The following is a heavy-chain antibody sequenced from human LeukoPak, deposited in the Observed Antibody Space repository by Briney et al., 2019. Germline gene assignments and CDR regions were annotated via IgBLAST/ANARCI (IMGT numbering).Heavy chain of an antibody. V-gene: IGHV4-59*11. D-gene: IGHD4-17*01. CDR2: IYYSGST. CDR3: ARDGAYGAFDI. CDR1: GGSISSHY. Sequence: SETLSLTCTVSGGSISSHYWSWIRQPPGKGLEWMGYIYYSGSTNYNPSLKSRVTISVDTSTNQFSLKLSSVTAADTAVYYCARDGAYGAFDIWGQGTIVTVSS. J-gene: IGHJ3*02.